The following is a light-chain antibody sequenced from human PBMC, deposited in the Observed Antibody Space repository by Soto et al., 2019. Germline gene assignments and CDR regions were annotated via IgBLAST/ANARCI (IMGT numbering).Light chain of an antibody. V-gene: IGKV3-20*01. CDR2: AAT. CDR3: HQYGDSPFA. J-gene: IGKJ3*01. CDR1: QSIYINS. Sequence: EIVLTQSPGTLSLSPGERATLSCRASQSIYINSLAWYQHKRGQAPRLLIYAATVRATAVPDRFNGSGSGTDFALTISRLEPEDSAMYYCHQYGDSPFAFGPGTKLDVK.